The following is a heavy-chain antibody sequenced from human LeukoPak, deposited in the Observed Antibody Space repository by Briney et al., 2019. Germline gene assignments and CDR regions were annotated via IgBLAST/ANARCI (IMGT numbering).Heavy chain of an antibody. V-gene: IGHV1-18*04. CDR1: GYTFTSYG. CDR3: ARAMYYDILTGYSGLDY. J-gene: IGHJ4*02. D-gene: IGHD3-9*01. CDR2: ISAYNGNT. Sequence: ASVKVSFTASGYTFTSYGISWVRQAPGQGLEWMGWISAYNGNTNYAQKLQGRVTMTTDTSTSTAYMELRSLRSDDTAVYYCARAMYYDILTGYSGLDYWGQGTLVTVSS.